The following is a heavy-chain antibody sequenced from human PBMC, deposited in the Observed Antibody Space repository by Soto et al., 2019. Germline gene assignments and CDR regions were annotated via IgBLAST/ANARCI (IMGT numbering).Heavy chain of an antibody. J-gene: IGHJ4*02. D-gene: IGHD2-15*01. Sequence: SETLSLTCTVPGGSVNIGTYYWSWIRQPPGKGLEWIGSIYYSGSTYYNPSLKSRVTISVDTSKNQFSLTLSSVTAADTAVYYCARHTPAISISDHWGQGTLVTVSS. CDR3: ARHTPAISISDH. CDR2: IYYSGST. V-gene: IGHV4-39*01. CDR1: GGSVNIGTYY.